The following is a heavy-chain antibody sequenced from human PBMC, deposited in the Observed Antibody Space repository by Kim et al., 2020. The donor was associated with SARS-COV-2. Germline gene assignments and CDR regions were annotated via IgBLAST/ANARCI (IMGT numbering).Heavy chain of an antibody. V-gene: IGHV7-4-1*02. CDR3: ERDVDPIYNWFDP. CDR2: TNTQPRNA. D-gene: IGHD2-21*01. J-gene: IGHJ5*01. Sequence: PGKRSGWRRWTNTQPRNATYAQGFTERFVCSVDTSVRTAYLQIRSLTAEDTAVYYCERDVDPIYNWFDPWGQGTLVTVSS.